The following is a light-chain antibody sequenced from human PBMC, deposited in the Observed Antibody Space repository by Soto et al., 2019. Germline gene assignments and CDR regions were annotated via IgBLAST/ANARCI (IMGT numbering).Light chain of an antibody. CDR3: SSYTSATTYV. CDR2: DVN. V-gene: IGLV2-14*01. J-gene: IGLJ1*01. CDR1: SSDVGAYNY. Sequence: QSVLTQPASXSRSPGQSITISCTGTSSDVGAYNYDSWYQQHPGKVPKLIIYDVNNRPSGVSNRFSGSKSGNTASLTISGLQTEDEADYYCSSYTSATTYVFGTGTKVTVL.